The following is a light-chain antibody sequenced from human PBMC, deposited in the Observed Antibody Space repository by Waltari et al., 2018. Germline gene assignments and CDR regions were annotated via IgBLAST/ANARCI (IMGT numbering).Light chain of an antibody. Sequence: DIQLTQSPSSLSASVGDRVAITCRASQGISSWLAWYQQKPGKAPKFLIYKASSLQTGVPSRFSGSGSGTDFTLTISSLQPEDFGNYYCQQYQSAPYSFGQGTKVEIK. V-gene: IGKV1-5*03. J-gene: IGKJ2*03. CDR1: QGISSW. CDR2: KAS. CDR3: QQYQSAPYS.